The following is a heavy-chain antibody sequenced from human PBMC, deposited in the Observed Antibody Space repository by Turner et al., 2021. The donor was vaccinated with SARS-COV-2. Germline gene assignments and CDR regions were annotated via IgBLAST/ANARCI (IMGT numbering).Heavy chain of an antibody. J-gene: IGHJ4*02. CDR1: GFTVWNAW. CDR2: INRNTDSGAA. V-gene: IGHV3-15*02. CDR3: TTGKTYYYIGRAYYYCVDN. Sequence: EMQLIEPGGALVTPGGSLRLPCAASGFTVWNAWMGWVRQAQGKGLKWVGRINRNTDSGAADYAAPVKGRFTISRGDSKITLYLQMTSLKTEDTAVYYCTTGKTYYYIGRAYYYCVDNWGQGTMVTVSS. D-gene: IGHD3-22*01.